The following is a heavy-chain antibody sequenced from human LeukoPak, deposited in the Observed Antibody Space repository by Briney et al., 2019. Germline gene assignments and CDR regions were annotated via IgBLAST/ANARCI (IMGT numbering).Heavy chain of an antibody. V-gene: IGHV4-34*01. CDR3: AGHPAGRAVAGSF. J-gene: IGHJ4*02. CDR2: INHSGST. Sequence: PSETLSLTCAVYGGSFSGYYWSWIRQPPGKGLEWIGEINHSGSTNYNPSLKSRVTISVDTSKNQFSLKLSSVTAADTAVYYCAGHPAGRAVAGSFWGQGTLVTVSS. D-gene: IGHD6-19*01. CDR1: GGSFSGYY.